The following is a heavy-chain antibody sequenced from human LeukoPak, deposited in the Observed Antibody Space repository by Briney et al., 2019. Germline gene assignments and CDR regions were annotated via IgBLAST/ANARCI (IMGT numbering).Heavy chain of an antibody. CDR3: ARAPLWFGIPFDP. V-gene: IGHV4-59*01. Sequence: PSETLSLTCTVSGGSISSYYWSWIRQPPGKGLEWIGYIYYSGSTNYNPSLKGRVTISVDTSKNQFSLKLSSVTAADTAVYYCARAPLWFGIPFDPWGQGTLVIVSS. J-gene: IGHJ5*02. CDR2: IYYSGST. D-gene: IGHD3-10*01. CDR1: GGSISSYY.